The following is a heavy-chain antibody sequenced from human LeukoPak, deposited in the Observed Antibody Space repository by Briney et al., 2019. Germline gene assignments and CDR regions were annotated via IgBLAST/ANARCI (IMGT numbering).Heavy chain of an antibody. CDR1: GGSINTGDYY. CDR3: ARDLRGVSRIAAEVLWY. V-gene: IGHV4-61*02. Sequence: PSETLSLTCIVSGGSINTGDYYCSWIRQPAGKGLDWIGRIYTTGSTNYNPSLESRVTMSVDTSKHQFSMKLSSVTAADTAVYFCARDLRGVSRIAAEVLWYWGQGTLVTVSS. CDR2: IYTTGST. D-gene: IGHD6-13*01. J-gene: IGHJ4*02.